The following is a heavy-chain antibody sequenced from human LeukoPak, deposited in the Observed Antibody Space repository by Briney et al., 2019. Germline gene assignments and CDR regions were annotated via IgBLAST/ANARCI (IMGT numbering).Heavy chain of an antibody. D-gene: IGHD5-12*01. CDR1: GGSISSYY. CDR2: IYYSGST. V-gene: IGHV4-59*08. J-gene: IGHJ4*02. Sequence: TSETLSLICTVSGGSISSYYWSWIRQPPGKGLEWIGYIYYSGSTNYNPSLKSRVTISVDTSKNQFSLKLSSVTAADTAVYYCARHRRWLQFSGFDYWGQGTLVTVSS. CDR3: ARHRRWLQFSGFDY.